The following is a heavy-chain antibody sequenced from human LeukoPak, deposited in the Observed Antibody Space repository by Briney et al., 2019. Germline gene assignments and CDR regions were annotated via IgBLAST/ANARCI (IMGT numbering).Heavy chain of an antibody. CDR1: GYTFTKYV. CDR3: ARDDCGDTCYPGGY. Sequence: GASVKVSCKASGYTFTKYVVHWVRQAPGQRPEWMGWINAGNGDTKYSQNFQDRVTITRDTSANTAYMELSSLTSEYTALYYCARDDCGDTCYPGGYWGQGTLVTVSS. J-gene: IGHJ4*02. D-gene: IGHD2-21*01. CDR2: INAGNGDT. V-gene: IGHV1-3*01.